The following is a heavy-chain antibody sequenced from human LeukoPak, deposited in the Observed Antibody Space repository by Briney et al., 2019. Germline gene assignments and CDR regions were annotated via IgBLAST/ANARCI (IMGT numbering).Heavy chain of an antibody. Sequence: SESLSLTCTVSGGSISSTTYYWAWLRQPPGLGLEGIVSVYYGETTYYNPSLESRVTISVDTSKNQFSLRLNSVTAADTAVYYCARHEASYFYYYMDVWGAGTTVIVSS. CDR1: GGSISSTTYY. J-gene: IGHJ6*03. CDR2: VYYGETT. CDR3: ARHEASYFYYYMDV. V-gene: IGHV4-39*01.